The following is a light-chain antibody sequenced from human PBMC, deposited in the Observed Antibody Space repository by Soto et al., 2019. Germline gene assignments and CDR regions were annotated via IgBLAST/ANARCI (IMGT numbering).Light chain of an antibody. CDR3: QQYGSSGT. V-gene: IGKV3-20*01. Sequence: EIVLTQSPSTPSLSPGERATLSCRASQSVSKNYLAWYQQKPGQAPRLLIYGASNRATGIPDRFSGSGSGTDFTLTISRMEPEDFAVDDCQQYGSSGTFGQGTKVDIK. J-gene: IGKJ1*01. CDR1: QSVSKNY. CDR2: GAS.